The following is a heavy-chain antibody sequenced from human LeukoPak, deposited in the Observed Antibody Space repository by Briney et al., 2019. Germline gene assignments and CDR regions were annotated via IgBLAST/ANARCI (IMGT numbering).Heavy chain of an antibody. CDR2: INHGGST. V-gene: IGHV4-34*01. J-gene: IGHJ4*02. CDR3: ASYSGYDSEGDY. D-gene: IGHD5-12*01. Sequence: SETLSLTCAVYGGSFSGYYWSWIRQPPGKGLEWIGEINHGGSTNYNPSLKSRVTISVDTSKNQFSLKLSSVTAADTAVYYCASYSGYDSEGDYWGQGTLVTVSS. CDR1: GGSFSGYY.